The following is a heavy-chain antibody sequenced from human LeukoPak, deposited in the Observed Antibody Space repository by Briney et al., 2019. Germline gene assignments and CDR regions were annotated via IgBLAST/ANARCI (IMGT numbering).Heavy chain of an antibody. Sequence: GGSLRLSCAASGFTFSTYNMLWVLQAPGKGLECVSEINSRSTTLYYAASVKGRFTVSRDNAKNSLYLQMNSLRVEDTAVYYCARGTYSSGWLEFSDFDFWGQGTLVTVSS. V-gene: IGHV3-48*01. J-gene: IGHJ4*02. CDR1: GFTFSTYN. CDR3: ARGTYSSGWLEFSDFDF. CDR2: INSRSTTL. D-gene: IGHD6-19*01.